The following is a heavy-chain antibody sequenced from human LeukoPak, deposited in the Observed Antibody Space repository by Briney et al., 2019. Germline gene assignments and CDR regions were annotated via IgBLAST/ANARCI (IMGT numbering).Heavy chain of an antibody. CDR3: ARHNPLWGY. D-gene: IGHD1-14*01. V-gene: IGHV3-23*01. CDR1: GXTFSSYA. CDR2: ISGSGGIT. Sequence: GGSLRLSCAASGXTFSSYAMSWVRQAPGKRLEWVSSISGSGGITYYADSVKGRFTISRDNAKNSLYLQMNSLRAGDTAQYYCARHNPLWGYWGQGTLVTVSS. J-gene: IGHJ4*02.